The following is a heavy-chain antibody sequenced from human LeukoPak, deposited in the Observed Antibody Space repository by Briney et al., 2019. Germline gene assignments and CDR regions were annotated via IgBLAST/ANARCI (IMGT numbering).Heavy chain of an antibody. V-gene: IGHV4-59*01. J-gene: IGHJ3*02. CDR3: ARSIMITFGGVIVFPDAFDI. Sequence: SETLSLTCTVSGGSISSYYWSWIRQPPGKGLEWIGYIYYSGSTNYNPSLKSRVTISVDTSKNQFSLKLSSVTAADTAVYYCARSIMITFGGVIVFPDAFDIWGQGTMVTVSS. CDR1: GGSISSYY. CDR2: IYYSGST. D-gene: IGHD3-16*02.